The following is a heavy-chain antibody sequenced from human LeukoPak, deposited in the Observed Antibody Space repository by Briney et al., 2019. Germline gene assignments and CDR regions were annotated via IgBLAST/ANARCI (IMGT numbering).Heavy chain of an antibody. CDR3: ARRIVGVIDAVDY. Sequence: PSETLSLTCTVSGGSISSPISYWGWIRQPPGKGLEWIATVLHSGATFYSPSLEGRLTISIDTSTNQFSLKMTSMTAADTAVYYCARRIVGVIDAVDYWGQGALVTVSS. CDR2: VLHSGAT. V-gene: IGHV4-39*01. J-gene: IGHJ4*02. CDR1: GGSISSPISY. D-gene: IGHD1-26*01.